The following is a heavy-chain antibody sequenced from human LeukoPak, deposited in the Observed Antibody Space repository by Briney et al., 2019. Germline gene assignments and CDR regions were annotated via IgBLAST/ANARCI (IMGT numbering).Heavy chain of an antibody. Sequence: GGSLRLSCAASGFTFSRYEMNWVRQAPGKGLEWVSYISSSGSTIFYADSVKGRFPISRDNAKNSLDLQMHHLREEDTAIYYCTKAGVVGAKAGFDNWGQGTLVTVSS. CDR2: ISSSGSTI. D-gene: IGHD1-26*01. CDR1: GFTFSRYE. V-gene: IGHV3-48*03. J-gene: IGHJ4*02. CDR3: TKAGVVGAKAGFDN.